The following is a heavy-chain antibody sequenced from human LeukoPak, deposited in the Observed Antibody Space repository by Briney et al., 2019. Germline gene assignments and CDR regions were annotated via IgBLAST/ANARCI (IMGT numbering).Heavy chain of an antibody. CDR2: INSDGSST. D-gene: IGHD6-6*01. Sequence: GGSLRLSCAASGFTFSSYWMHWVRQAPGKGLVWVSRINSDGSSTSYADSVKGRFTISRDNAKSTLYLQMNSLRAEDTAVYYCARGPLAKPMDVWGQGTTVTVSS. V-gene: IGHV3-74*01. CDR1: GFTFSSYW. CDR3: ARGPLAKPMDV. J-gene: IGHJ6*02.